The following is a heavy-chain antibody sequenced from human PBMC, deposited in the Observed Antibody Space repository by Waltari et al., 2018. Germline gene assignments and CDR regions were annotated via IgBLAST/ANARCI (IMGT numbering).Heavy chain of an antibody. Sequence: QVQLVQSGAEVKKPGASVKVSCKASGYTVTGYHMPWARPAPGQGLEWMGRINPNSGGTNYAQKIQGRVTMTRDTSISTAYMELSRLRSDDTAVYYCARVKITMIVQEGAFDIWGQGTMVTVSS. CDR3: ARVKITMIVQEGAFDI. D-gene: IGHD3-22*01. CDR2: INPNSGGT. J-gene: IGHJ3*02. CDR1: GYTVTGYH. V-gene: IGHV1-2*06.